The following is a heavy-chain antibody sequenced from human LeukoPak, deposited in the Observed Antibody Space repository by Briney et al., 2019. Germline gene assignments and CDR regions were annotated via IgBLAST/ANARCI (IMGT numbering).Heavy chain of an antibody. Sequence: GGSLRLSCAASGFTFSSYSMKWVRQAPGAGLEWVSSICSSSSYIYYADSVKGRFTISRDNAKNSLYLQMNSLRAEDTAVYYCAKDLSDYGATRFDYWGQGTLVTVSS. CDR3: AKDLSDYGATRFDY. CDR1: GFTFSSYS. D-gene: IGHD4/OR15-4a*01. J-gene: IGHJ4*02. V-gene: IGHV3-21*01. CDR2: ICSSSSYI.